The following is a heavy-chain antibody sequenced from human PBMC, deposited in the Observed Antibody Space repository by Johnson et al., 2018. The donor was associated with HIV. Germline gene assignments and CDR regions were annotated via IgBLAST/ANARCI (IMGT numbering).Heavy chain of an antibody. D-gene: IGHD1-26*01. J-gene: IGHJ3*02. CDR2: ISYDGSNK. CDR3: ARGGGVVGNAFDI. Sequence: VQLVESGGGVVQPGGSLRLSCAASGFTFSSNAMHWVRQAPGKGLEWVAVISYDGSNKYYADSVKGRFTISRDNSKNTLYLQMGSLRAEDMAVYYCARGGGVVGNAFDIWGQGTMVTVSS. V-gene: IGHV3-30*14. CDR1: GFTFSSNA.